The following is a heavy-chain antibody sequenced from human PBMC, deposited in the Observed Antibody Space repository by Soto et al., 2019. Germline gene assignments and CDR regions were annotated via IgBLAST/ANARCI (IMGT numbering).Heavy chain of an antibody. CDR1: GHTFSGYY. CDR3: ASDSVGDDLTVSTGEFDRF. Sequence: RASVKVSCKASGHTFSGYYVYWVRQAPGQGLEWMGWVNPNSGGTHYAQKFQGRVSMTRDTSLSAVYMELRSLSRDDMAVCFCASDSVGDDLTVSTGEFDRFWGQGTLVAVSS. D-gene: IGHD1-26*01. V-gene: IGHV1-2*02. J-gene: IGHJ4*02. CDR2: VNPNSGGT.